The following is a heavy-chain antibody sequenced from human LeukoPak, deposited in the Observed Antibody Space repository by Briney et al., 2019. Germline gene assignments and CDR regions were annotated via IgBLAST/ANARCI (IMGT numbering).Heavy chain of an antibody. CDR1: RFTFSDYY. J-gene: IGHJ4*02. D-gene: IGHD1-1*01. CDR3: ARGDWNYVDY. Sequence: GGSLRLSCAASRFTFSDYYMSWIRQAPGKGLEWISYISSSGGTIYYADSVKGRFTISRDNAKNSVYLQMNSLRAEDTAVYFCARGDWNYVDYWGQGTLVTVSS. CDR2: ISSSGGTI. V-gene: IGHV3-11*04.